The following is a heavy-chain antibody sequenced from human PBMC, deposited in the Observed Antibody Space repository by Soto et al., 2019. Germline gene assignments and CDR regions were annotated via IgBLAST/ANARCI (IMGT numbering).Heavy chain of an antibody. Sequence: QVQLYESGPGLVKPSETLSLTCTVSGASISGSSYYWGWIRQPPGKGLEWIGSIHYSGSTNDNPSLKSRVTISVDTSKNQISLKFSSVTATDTAMYFCARTSMSREIIINYMEVWGKGTAVTVSS. D-gene: IGHD3-10*01. CDR1: GASISGSSYY. CDR2: IHYSGST. V-gene: IGHV4-39*01. J-gene: IGHJ6*03. CDR3: ARTSMSREIIINYMEV.